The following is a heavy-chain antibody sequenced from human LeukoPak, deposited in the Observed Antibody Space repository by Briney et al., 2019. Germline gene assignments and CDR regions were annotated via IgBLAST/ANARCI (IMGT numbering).Heavy chain of an antibody. J-gene: IGHJ4*02. D-gene: IGHD3-3*01. CDR3: AREGGFYRPLDY. V-gene: IGHV4-4*02. CDR1: GGSITTTNW. Sequence: SETLSLTCGVSGGSITTTNWWTWVRQPPGKGLEWIGEVHLDGRTNYNPSLESRLTISVDLSENHISLRLTSVTAADTAVYYCAREGGFYRPLDYSGQGTLVAVSS. CDR2: VHLDGRT.